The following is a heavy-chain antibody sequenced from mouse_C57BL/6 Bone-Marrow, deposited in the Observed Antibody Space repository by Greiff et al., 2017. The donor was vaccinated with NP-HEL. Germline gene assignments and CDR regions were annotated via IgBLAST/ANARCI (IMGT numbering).Heavy chain of an antibody. J-gene: IGHJ4*01. CDR3: ARPSVYDGYYFYAMDY. V-gene: IGHV1-72*01. D-gene: IGHD2-3*01. CDR1: GYTFTSYW. CDR2: IDPNSGGT. Sequence: VQLVESGAELVKPGASVKLSCKASGYTFTSYWMHWVKQRPGRGLEWIGRIDPNSGGTKYNEKFKSKATLTVDKPSSTAYMQLSSLTSEDSAVYYCARPSVYDGYYFYAMDYWGQGTSVTVSS.